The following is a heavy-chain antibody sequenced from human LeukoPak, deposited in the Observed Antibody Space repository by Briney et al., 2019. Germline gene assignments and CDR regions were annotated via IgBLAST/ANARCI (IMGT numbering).Heavy chain of an antibody. Sequence: SETLSLTCTVSGGSISSSSYYWGWIRQPPGKGLEWIGSIYYSGSTYYNPSLKSRVTMSVDTSKNQFSLKLSSVTAADTAVYYCASARTTAFMDVWGKGTTVTVSS. D-gene: IGHD2-2*01. CDR1: GGSISSSSYY. V-gene: IGHV4-39*07. CDR2: IYYSGST. J-gene: IGHJ6*04. CDR3: ASARTTAFMDV.